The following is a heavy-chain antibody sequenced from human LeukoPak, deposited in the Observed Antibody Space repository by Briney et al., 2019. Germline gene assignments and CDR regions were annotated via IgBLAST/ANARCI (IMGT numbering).Heavy chain of an antibody. CDR1: GGSISSYY. D-gene: IGHD6-13*01. Sequence: KPSETLSLACTGSGGSISSYYWSWIGQPPGKGLEWIGYIYYSGSTNYNPSLKSRVTISVDTSKNQFSLKLSSVTAADTAVYYCVRVNRSWYDYWRQGTLVTVSS. J-gene: IGHJ4*02. CDR3: VRVNRSWYDY. V-gene: IGHV4-59*01. CDR2: IYYSGST.